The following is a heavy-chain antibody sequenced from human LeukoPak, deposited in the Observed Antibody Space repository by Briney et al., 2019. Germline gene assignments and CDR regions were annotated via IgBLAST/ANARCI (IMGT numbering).Heavy chain of an antibody. V-gene: IGHV3-30*02. CDR1: GLTFSSHG. CDR3: AKDMGGLLAKHYLDY. D-gene: IGHD1-26*01. CDR2: IRYDGSSK. J-gene: IGHJ4*02. Sequence: PGGSLRLSCAASGLTFSSHGIHWVRQAPGKGLEWVAFIRYDGSSKYNADSVKGRFTISRDNSKNTVYLQMSSLRAEDTAVYYCAKDMGGLLAKHYLDYWGQGTLITVSS.